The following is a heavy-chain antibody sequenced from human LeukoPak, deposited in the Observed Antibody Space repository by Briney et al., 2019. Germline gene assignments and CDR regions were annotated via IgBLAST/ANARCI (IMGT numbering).Heavy chain of an antibody. V-gene: IGHV3-48*03. CDR2: ISPSGDTI. J-gene: IGHJ4*02. D-gene: IGHD3-16*02. CDR1: GFTFGNYE. CDR3: HVRLGELSLIT. Sequence: GGSLRLSCAASGFTFGNYEMSWVRQAPGKGLEWVSYISPSGDTIYYGDSVKGRFTISRDNDKNSLFLQMNSLRAEDTAVYYCHVRLGELSLITWGQGTLVTVSS.